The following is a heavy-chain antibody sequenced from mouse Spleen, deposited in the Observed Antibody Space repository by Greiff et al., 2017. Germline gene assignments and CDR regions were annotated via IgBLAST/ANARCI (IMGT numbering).Heavy chain of an antibody. CDR3: ARSDDGYYGY. CDR1: GYTFTSYW. CDR2: IDPSDSYT. Sequence: QVQLQQPGAELVKPGASVKLSCKASGYTFTSYWMQWVKQRPGQGLEWIGEIDPSDSYTNYNQKFKGKATLTVDTSSSTAYMQLSSLTSEDSAVYYCARSDDGYYGYWGQGTTLTVSS. J-gene: IGHJ2*01. D-gene: IGHD2-3*01. V-gene: IGHV1-50*01.